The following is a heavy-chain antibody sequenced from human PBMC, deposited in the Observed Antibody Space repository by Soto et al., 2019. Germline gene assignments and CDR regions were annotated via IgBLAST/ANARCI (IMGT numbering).Heavy chain of an antibody. CDR2: ISYDGSKR. Sequence: QVQLMESGGGVVQPGRSLRLSCAASGFTFSTYGMHWVRQAPGKGLEWVALISYDGSKRNSADSVKGRFTISRDNSKNTLYLHMNSLRVEDTAVYYCAKDEVRTPSLYAMDVWGQGTTVTVSS. D-gene: IGHD3-10*01. CDR3: AKDEVRTPSLYAMDV. CDR1: GFTFSTYG. V-gene: IGHV3-30*18. J-gene: IGHJ6*02.